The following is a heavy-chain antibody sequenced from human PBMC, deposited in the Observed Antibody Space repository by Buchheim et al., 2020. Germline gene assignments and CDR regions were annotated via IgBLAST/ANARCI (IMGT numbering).Heavy chain of an antibody. CDR2: INPNSGDT. J-gene: IGHJ3*01. V-gene: IGHV1-2*04. Sequence: QVQLVQSGAEVKKPGASVTVSCKAFGYSFSVYYMHWIRQAPGQWFEWMGCINPNSGDTHYAQKFQAWVTMTKDASISTGYMELTRLKSDNTAVYYCARDIRGSQGAAFDVWGQGT. CDR3: ARDIRGSQGAAFDV. D-gene: IGHD1-26*01. CDR1: GYSFSVYY.